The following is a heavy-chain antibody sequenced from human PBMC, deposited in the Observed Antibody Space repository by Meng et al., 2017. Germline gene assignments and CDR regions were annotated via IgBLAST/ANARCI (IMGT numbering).Heavy chain of an antibody. CDR2: INHSGST. Sequence: QLRLQQCGAGLLKPSEPLSLTCAGYVGSFSGYYWSWIRQPPGKGLEWIGEINHSGSTNYNPSLKSRVTISVDTSKNQFSLKLSSVTAADTAVYYCARGKHSSSTLTFYNYWGQGTLVTVSS. CDR3: ARGKHSSSTLTFYNY. CDR1: VGSFSGYY. J-gene: IGHJ4*02. V-gene: IGHV4-34*01. D-gene: IGHD6-13*01.